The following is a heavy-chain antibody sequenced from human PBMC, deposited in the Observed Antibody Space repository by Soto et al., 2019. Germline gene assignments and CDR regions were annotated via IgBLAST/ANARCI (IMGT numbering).Heavy chain of an antibody. D-gene: IGHD2-15*01. CDR2: IYYGGST. J-gene: IGHJ4*02. Sequence: SETLSLTCTVSGGSISSNGYYWGWIRQPPGKGLEWIGSIYYGGSTYYNPSLKSRVTISVDTSKNQFSLKLSSVTAADTAVYYRARRDSGGYPSIDHWGQGTLVTVSS. CDR3: ARRDSGGYPSIDH. V-gene: IGHV4-39*01. CDR1: GGSISSNGYY.